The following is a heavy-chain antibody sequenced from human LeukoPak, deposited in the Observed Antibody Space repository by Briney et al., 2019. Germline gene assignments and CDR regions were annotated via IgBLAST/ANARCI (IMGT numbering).Heavy chain of an antibody. Sequence: SVKVSCKASGGTFSSYAISWVRQAPGQGLEWMGGIIAIFGTANYAQKFQGRVTITTDESTSTAYMELSSLRSEDTAVYYCASSLGYDFWSGYSVYYLDYWGQGTLVTVSS. CDR2: IIAIFGTA. J-gene: IGHJ4*02. CDR3: ASSLGYDFWSGYSVYYLDY. D-gene: IGHD3-3*01. CDR1: GGTFSSYA. V-gene: IGHV1-69*05.